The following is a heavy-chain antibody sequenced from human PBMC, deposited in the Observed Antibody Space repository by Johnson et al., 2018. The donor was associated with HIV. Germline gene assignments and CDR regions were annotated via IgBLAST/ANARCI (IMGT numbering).Heavy chain of an antibody. CDR1: GFTFSSYA. V-gene: IGHV3-30*04. CDR2: ISYDGSNT. D-gene: IGHD2-2*02. CDR3: AREKYTIHAFDI. Sequence: VQLVESGGGVVQPGRSLRLSCAASGFTFSSYAMHWVRQAPGKGLEWVAVISYDGSNTYYADSVKGRFTISRDNSKNTLYLQMNSLRAEDTAVYYCAREKYTIHAFDIWGQGTMVTVSS. J-gene: IGHJ3*02.